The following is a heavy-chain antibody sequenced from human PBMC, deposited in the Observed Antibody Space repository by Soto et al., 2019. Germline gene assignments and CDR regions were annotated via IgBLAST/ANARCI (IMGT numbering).Heavy chain of an antibody. CDR1: GLTFGTSY. CDR3: ARDPAYGAIDY. CDR2: IKEDGSQT. Sequence: EVQLVESGGGLVQPGGSLRLDCAASGLTFGTSYMSWVRQAPGKGLEWVANIKEDGSQTGYVDSVKGRITISRDNAKNSLYLQMNSLRAEDTAVYYCARDPAYGAIDYWGQGTLDTVSS. V-gene: IGHV3-7*01. J-gene: IGHJ4*02. D-gene: IGHD4-17*01.